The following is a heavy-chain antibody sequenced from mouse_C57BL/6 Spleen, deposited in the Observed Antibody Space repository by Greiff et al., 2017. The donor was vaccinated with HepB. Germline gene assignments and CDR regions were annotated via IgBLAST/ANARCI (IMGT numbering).Heavy chain of an antibody. CDR3: ARYYYGSSGYAMDY. V-gene: IGHV1-81*01. D-gene: IGHD1-1*01. J-gene: IGHJ4*01. CDR1: GYTFTSYG. CDR2: IYPRSGNT. Sequence: VQLQQSGAELARPGASVKLSCKASGYTFTSYGISWVKQRTGQGLEWIGEIYPRSGNTYYNEKFKGKATLTADKSSSTAYMELRSLTSEDSAVYFCARYYYGSSGYAMDYWGQGTSVTVSS.